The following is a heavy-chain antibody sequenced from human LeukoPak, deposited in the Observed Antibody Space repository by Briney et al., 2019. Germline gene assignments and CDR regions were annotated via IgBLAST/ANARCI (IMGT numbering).Heavy chain of an antibody. CDR1: GFTFSSYA. V-gene: IGHV3-23*01. J-gene: IGHJ4*02. CDR2: ISGSGGST. D-gene: IGHD4/OR15-4a*01. CDR3: ARRAGAYSHPYDY. Sequence: GGSLRLSCASSGFTFSSYAMIWVREAPGKGLEWVSAISGSGGSTYYADSVKGRFTISRDNSKNTLYLQMNSLRAEDTAVYYCARRAGAYSHPYDYWGQGTLVTVSS.